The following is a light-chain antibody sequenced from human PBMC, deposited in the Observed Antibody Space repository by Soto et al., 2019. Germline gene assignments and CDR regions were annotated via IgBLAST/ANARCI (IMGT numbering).Light chain of an antibody. V-gene: IGKV1-5*01. J-gene: IGKJ1*01. CDR1: QSISSW. Sequence: GDRVTITCRASQSISSWLAWYQQKPGKAPNLLIYDASSLQSGVPSRFSGIGSGTEFTLTISSLQPDDFATYYCQQYNSHWTFGQGTKVDIK. CDR2: DAS. CDR3: QQYNSHWT.